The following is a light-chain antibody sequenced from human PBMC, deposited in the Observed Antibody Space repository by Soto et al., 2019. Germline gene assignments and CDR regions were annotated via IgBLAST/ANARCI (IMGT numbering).Light chain of an antibody. CDR3: QQRSNWPIT. J-gene: IGKJ5*01. CDR2: GAS. CDR1: QSLSRN. Sequence: EILMTQSPATLSVSPGERATLSCRASQSLSRNLAWYQQKPGQAPRLLIYGASNRATGIPARFSGSGSGTDFTLTISSLEPEDFAVYYCQQRSNWPITFGQGTRLEIK. V-gene: IGKV3-11*01.